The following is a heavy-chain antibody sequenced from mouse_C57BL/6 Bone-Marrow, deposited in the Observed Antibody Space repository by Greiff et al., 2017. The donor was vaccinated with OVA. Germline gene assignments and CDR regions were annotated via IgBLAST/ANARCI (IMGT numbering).Heavy chain of an antibody. CDR2: IYPYNGVS. J-gene: IGHJ1*03. V-gene: IGHV1-31*01. D-gene: IGHD1-1*01. Sequence: DVQLQESGPELVKPGASVKISCKASGYSFTGYYMHWVKQSHGNILDWIGYIYPYNGVSSYNQKFKGKATLTVDKSSSTAYMELRSLTSEDSAVYYCARRGFQIYYYGSSFWYFDVWGTGTTVTVSS. CDR1: GYSFTGYY. CDR3: ARRGFQIYYYGSSFWYFDV.